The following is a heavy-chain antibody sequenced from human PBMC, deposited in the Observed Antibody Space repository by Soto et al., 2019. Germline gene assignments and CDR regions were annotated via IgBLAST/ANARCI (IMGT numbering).Heavy chain of an antibody. CDR1: GYTFTSYA. CDR3: ARRQIVVVPAAIDNYYYYYSMDV. CDR2: INAGNGNT. J-gene: IGHJ6*02. Sequence: GASVKVSCKASGYTFTSYAMHWVRQAPGQRLEWMGWINAGNGNTKYSQKFQGRVTITRDTSASTAYMELSSLRSEDTAVYYCARRQIVVVPAAIDNYYYYYSMDVWGQGTTVTVSS. V-gene: IGHV1-3*01. D-gene: IGHD2-2*01.